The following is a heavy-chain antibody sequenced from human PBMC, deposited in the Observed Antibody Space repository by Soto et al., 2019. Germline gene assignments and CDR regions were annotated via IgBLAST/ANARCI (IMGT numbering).Heavy chain of an antibody. D-gene: IGHD1-26*01. CDR1: GFRFSSYS. V-gene: IGHV3-23*01. J-gene: IGHJ4*02. CDR3: AKGQGGVGGTQRFFDY. CDR2: ISGSGVNT. Sequence: PGGSLSLSCAASGFRFSSYSMTWVRQAPGKGLEWVSTISGSGVNTYYADSVKGRFTISRDNSKNTLHLQMNSLRADDTAVYYCAKGQGGVGGTQRFFDYWGQGTLVTVSS.